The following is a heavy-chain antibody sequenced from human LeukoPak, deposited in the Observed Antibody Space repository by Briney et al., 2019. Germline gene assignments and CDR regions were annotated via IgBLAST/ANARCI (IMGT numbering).Heavy chain of an antibody. CDR3: ARAGDILTGYRYYFDY. Sequence: SETLSLTCTVSGGSISSYYWSWIRQPPGKGLEWIGYIYYSGSTSYNPSLKSRVTISVDTSKNQFSLKLSSVTAADTAVYYCARAGDILTGYRYYFDYWGQGTLVTVSS. D-gene: IGHD3-9*01. J-gene: IGHJ4*02. CDR2: IYYSGST. CDR1: GGSISSYY. V-gene: IGHV4-59*01.